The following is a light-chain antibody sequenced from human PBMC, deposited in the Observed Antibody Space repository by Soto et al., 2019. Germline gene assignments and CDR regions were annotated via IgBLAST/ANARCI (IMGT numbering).Light chain of an antibody. CDR1: SSDIGGYDY. CDR3: TSYTLRSPYV. CDR2: EVS. Sequence: QSALAQPASVSGSPGQSITISCTGTSSDIGGYDYVSWYQHHPGKAPKLLISEVSNRPSGVSNRFSGSKSGNTASLTISGLQVEDEADYYCTSYTLRSPYVFGTGTKVTVL. J-gene: IGLJ1*01. V-gene: IGLV2-14*01.